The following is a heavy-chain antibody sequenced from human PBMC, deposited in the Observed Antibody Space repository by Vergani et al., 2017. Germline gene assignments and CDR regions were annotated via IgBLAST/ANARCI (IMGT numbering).Heavy chain of an antibody. CDR2: INPNSGGT. J-gene: IGHJ4*02. V-gene: IGHV1-2*02. Sequence: QVQLVQSGAEVKKPGASVKVSCKASGYTFTGYYMHWVRQAPGQGLEWMGWINPNSGGTNYGQKFQGRVTMTRDTSISTAYMELSRLRSDDTAVYYCARDPYCSGGSCNDYWGQGTLVTVSS. CDR1: GYTFTGYY. CDR3: ARDPYCSGGSCNDY. D-gene: IGHD2-15*01.